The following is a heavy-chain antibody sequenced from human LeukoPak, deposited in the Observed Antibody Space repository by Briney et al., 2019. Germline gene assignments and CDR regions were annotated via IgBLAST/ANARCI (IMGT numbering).Heavy chain of an antibody. Sequence: ASVKVSYKASGYTFTSYGISWVRQAPGQGLEWMGWISAYNGNTNYAHKLQGRVTMTTDTSTSTAYMELRSLRSDDTAVYYCARETLYYDILTGYPDYWGQGTLVTVSS. V-gene: IGHV1-18*04. CDR3: ARETLYYDILTGYPDY. J-gene: IGHJ4*02. D-gene: IGHD3-9*01. CDR1: GYTFTSYG. CDR2: ISAYNGNT.